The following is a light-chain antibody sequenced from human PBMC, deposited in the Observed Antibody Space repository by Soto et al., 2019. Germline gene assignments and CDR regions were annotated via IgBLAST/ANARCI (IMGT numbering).Light chain of an antibody. CDR3: GTWDSSLSAYV. CDR2: DND. V-gene: IGLV1-51*01. J-gene: IGLJ1*01. CDR1: SSNIENYY. Sequence: QSVLTQPPSVSAAPGQKVTVSCSGSSSNIENYYVSWYQQLPGTAPKLLIYDNDKRPSGIPDRFSGSKSGTSATLGVTGLQTGDEADYYCGTWDSSLSAYVFGTGTKVTVL.